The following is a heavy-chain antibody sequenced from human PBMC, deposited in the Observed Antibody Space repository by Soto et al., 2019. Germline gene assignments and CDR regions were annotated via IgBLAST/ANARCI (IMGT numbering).Heavy chain of an antibody. D-gene: IGHD3-10*01. J-gene: IGHJ4*02. CDR1: GVTFSTSA. Sequence: QVQLVQSGADVKKPGSSVKVSCNASGVTFSTSALNWVRQAPGQGLEWMGGSIPLFGSANYEQKFQGRVTITADTATSTVYMDLTSLTSEDTAVYFCERDKGVLGINFDNWGQGTLLTVSS. V-gene: IGHV1-69*06. CDR3: ERDKGVLGINFDN. CDR2: SIPLFGSA.